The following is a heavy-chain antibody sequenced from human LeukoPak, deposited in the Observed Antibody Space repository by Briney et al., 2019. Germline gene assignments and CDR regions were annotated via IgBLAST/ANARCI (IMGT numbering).Heavy chain of an antibody. CDR1: GFTFSSYS. CDR2: ISSSSSYI. Sequence: GGSLRLSCAASGFTFSSYSMNWVRQAPGKGLEWVSSISSSSSYIYYADSVKGRFTISRDNAKNSLYLQMNSLRAEDTAVYYCARDLRTGWRDGYLDYWGQGTLVTVSS. J-gene: IGHJ4*02. CDR3: ARDLRTGWRDGYLDY. D-gene: IGHD5-24*01. V-gene: IGHV3-21*01.